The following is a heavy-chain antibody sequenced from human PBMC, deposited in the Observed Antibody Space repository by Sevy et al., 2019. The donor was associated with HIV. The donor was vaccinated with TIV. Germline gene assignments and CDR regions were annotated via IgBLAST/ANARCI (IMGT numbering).Heavy chain of an antibody. V-gene: IGHV3-30*18. CDR1: GFTFGTYD. D-gene: IGHD3-16*01. Sequence: GGSLRLSCAASGFTFGTYDMHWVRQAPGEGLEWVAIISSDGSYRYYADSVRGRFSMSRDNSKNTMYLQISGLLIEDTAVYYCAKNRPPGGSLFSRHGMDVWGRGTTVTVSS. J-gene: IGHJ6*02. CDR2: ISSDGSYR. CDR3: AKNRPPGGSLFSRHGMDV.